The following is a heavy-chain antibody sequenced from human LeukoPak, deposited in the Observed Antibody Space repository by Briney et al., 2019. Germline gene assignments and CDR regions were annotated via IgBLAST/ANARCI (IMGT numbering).Heavy chain of an antibody. V-gene: IGHV1-2*02. D-gene: IGHD3-9*01. CDR2: INPNSGGT. CDR1: GYTFTGYY. J-gene: IGHJ4*02. CDR3: ARTLNDYDILTGYYTYFDY. Sequence: ASVKVSCKASGYTFTGYYMHWVRQAPGQGPEWMGWINPNSGGTNYAQKFQGRVTMTRDTSISTAYMELSRLRSDDTAVYYCARTLNDYDILTGYYTYFDYWGQGTLVTVSS.